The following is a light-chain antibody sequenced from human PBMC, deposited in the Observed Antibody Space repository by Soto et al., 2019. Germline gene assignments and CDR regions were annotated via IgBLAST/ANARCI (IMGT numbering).Light chain of an antibody. Sequence: EIVLTQSPATLSLSPGERATLSCRASQSVDIYLAWFQQKPGQAPRLLIYDASNRATGIPARFSGSGSGTDFTLTISRLEPEDFAVYYCQQYGSSGTFGQGTMVDI. CDR2: DAS. J-gene: IGKJ1*01. CDR3: QQYGSSGT. V-gene: IGKV3-11*01. CDR1: QSVDIY.